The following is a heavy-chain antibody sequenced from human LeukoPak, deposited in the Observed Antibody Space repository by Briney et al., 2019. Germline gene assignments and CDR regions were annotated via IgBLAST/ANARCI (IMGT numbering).Heavy chain of an antibody. V-gene: IGHV1-69*05. D-gene: IGHD1-14*01. Sequence: SVKVSCKAFGGTFSSYAISWVRQAPGQGLEWMGGIIPIFGTANYAQKFQGRVTITTDESTSTAYMELSSLRSEDTAVYYCAREPYRGYYYYYMDVWGKGTTVTVSS. CDR2: IIPIFGTA. CDR3: AREPYRGYYYYYMDV. CDR1: GGTFSSYA. J-gene: IGHJ6*03.